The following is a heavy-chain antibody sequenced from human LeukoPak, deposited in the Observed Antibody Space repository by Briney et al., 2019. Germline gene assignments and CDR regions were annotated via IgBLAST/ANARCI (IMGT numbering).Heavy chain of an antibody. D-gene: IGHD3-22*01. CDR2: IYYSVST. V-gene: IGHV4-59*01. Sequence: SETLSLTCTVSGGSISSYYGSWIRQPPGKGLEWIGYIYYSVSTGYNPSLKSRVTISVDTSKNQFSLKLTSVTAADTAVYYCARSYDSRGYFYYGMDVWGQGTTVTVSS. CDR1: GGSISSYY. J-gene: IGHJ6*02. CDR3: ARSYDSRGYFYYGMDV.